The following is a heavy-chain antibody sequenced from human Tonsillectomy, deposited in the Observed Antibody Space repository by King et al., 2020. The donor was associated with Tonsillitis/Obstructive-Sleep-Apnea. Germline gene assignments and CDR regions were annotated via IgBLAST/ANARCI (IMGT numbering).Heavy chain of an antibody. V-gene: IGHV3-53*01. CDR2: FYSGGST. CDR3: ARSWGDSGYDFYFDY. J-gene: IGHJ4*02. D-gene: IGHD5-12*01. CDR1: GFTVSSNY. Sequence: VQLVESGGGLIQPGGSLRLSCAASGFTVSSNYMSWVRQAPGKGLEWVSVFYSGGSTYYADSVQGRFTISGDNSKNKLYLQMNSLRAEDTAVYYCARSWGDSGYDFYFDYWGQGTLVTVSS.